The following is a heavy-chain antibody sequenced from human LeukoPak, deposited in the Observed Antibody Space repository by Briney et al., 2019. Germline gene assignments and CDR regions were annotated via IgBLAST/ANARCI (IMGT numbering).Heavy chain of an antibody. Sequence: GGSLRLSCAASGFTFSSYSMNWVRQAPGKGLEWVSSISSSSSYIYYADSVKGRFTISRDNAKNSLYLQMNSLRAEDTAVYYCARGEVGAPPFDYWGQRTLVTVSS. CDR3: ARGEVGAPPFDY. D-gene: IGHD1-26*01. J-gene: IGHJ4*02. CDR1: GFTFSSYS. CDR2: ISSSSSYI. V-gene: IGHV3-21*01.